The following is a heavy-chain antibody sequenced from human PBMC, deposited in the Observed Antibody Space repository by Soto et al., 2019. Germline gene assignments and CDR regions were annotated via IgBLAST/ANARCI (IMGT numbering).Heavy chain of an antibody. V-gene: IGHV1-2*02. CDR3: ARPSFGVSGFRS. CDR2: INPNTGGT. Sequence: QVQLVQSGADVKRPGASVTVSCKTSGHTFNVYYIHWVRQAPGQDLEWMGYINPNTGGTDYAEKFQDRVTITMDTPISTAYMELRSLRSDDTAVYYCARPSFGVSGFRSWGQGTLITVS. D-gene: IGHD3-3*01. CDR1: GHTFNVYY. J-gene: IGHJ5*02.